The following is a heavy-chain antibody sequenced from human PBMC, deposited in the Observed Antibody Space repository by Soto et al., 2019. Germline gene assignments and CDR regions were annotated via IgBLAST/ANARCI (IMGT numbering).Heavy chain of an antibody. CDR3: AREWSAFDF. J-gene: IGHJ3*01. Sequence: QVQMQESGPGLVRPSETLSLTCTVSGGSFSPYKWAWIRQPLGKGLEYLGHVYSSGTTDYDPSLKSRVTISIDTSKNQFSLNLRSVTAADTAVYYCAREWSAFDFWGRGTMVTVSS. V-gene: IGHV4-59*01. CDR2: VYSSGTT. D-gene: IGHD2-8*01. CDR1: GGSFSPYK.